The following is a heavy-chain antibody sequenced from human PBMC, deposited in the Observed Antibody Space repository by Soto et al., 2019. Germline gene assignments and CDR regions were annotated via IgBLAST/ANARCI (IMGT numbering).Heavy chain of an antibody. D-gene: IGHD2-2*01. CDR1: GYTFTSYA. CDR2: ISTGTGNT. CDR3: ARDLYCSSTSCYPDGMDV. J-gene: IGHJ6*01. Sequence: QVQLVQSGAEVKKPGASVKVSCKASGYTFTSYAMHWVRQAPGQRLEWMGWISTGTGNTKYSQKFQGRVTITRDTSASTAYMELSSLKSEDTAMYYCARDLYCSSTSCYPDGMDVW. V-gene: IGHV1-3*04.